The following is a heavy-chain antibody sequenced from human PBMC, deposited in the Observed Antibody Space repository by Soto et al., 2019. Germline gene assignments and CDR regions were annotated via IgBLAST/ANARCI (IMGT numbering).Heavy chain of an antibody. CDR1: GFRFSDYW. CDR3: ARRATSGLAPFDN. Sequence: EVQLVESGGGLVQAGESLRLSCAASGFRFSDYWMTWVRQAPGKGLEWLANIKKDGSEQYYVPSVRGRFIISRDNAENSLSLQLNSLRSDDTGVYFCARRATSGLAPFDNWGQGTRVTVS. V-gene: IGHV3-7*01. J-gene: IGHJ4*02. D-gene: IGHD6-19*01. CDR2: IKKDGSEQ.